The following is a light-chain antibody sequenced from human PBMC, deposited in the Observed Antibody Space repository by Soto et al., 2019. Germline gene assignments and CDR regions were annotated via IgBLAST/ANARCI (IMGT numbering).Light chain of an antibody. CDR3: QQYVNALT. CDR2: DAS. J-gene: IGKJ4*01. V-gene: IGKV1-33*01. CDR1: QDISNH. Sequence: EILMTQSPSSLSASAGDRVTITCQASQDISNHLNWYQQKAGKAPKLLINDASNLEAGVPSRSSGSGAGTDFTLTISSLQPEDIVTYYCQQYVNALTFGGGTKVEIK.